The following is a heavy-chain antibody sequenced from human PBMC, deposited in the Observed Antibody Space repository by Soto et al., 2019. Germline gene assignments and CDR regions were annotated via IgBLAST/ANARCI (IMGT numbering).Heavy chain of an antibody. Sequence: GESLKISCKGSGYSFTSYWIGWVRQMPGKGLEWMGIIYPGDSDTRYSPSFQGQVTISADKSISTAYLQWSSLKASDTAMYYCARHIRDGVSPHYYYYGMDVWGQGTTVTVSS. CDR2: IYPGDSDT. D-gene: IGHD3-3*01. CDR3: ARHIRDGVSPHYYYYGMDV. CDR1: GYSFTSYW. V-gene: IGHV5-51*01. J-gene: IGHJ6*02.